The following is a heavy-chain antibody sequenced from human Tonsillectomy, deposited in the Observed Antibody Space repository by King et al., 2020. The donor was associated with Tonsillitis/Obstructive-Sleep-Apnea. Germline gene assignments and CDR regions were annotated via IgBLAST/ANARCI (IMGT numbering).Heavy chain of an antibody. CDR1: GYTFTRYA. J-gene: IGHJ4*02. D-gene: IGHD3-16*01. CDR3: AREGDGDPHDY. CDR2: INTNTGNP. V-gene: IGHV7-4-1*02. Sequence: QLVQSGSELKKPGGSVKVSCKASGYTFTRYAMNWVRQAPGQGLEWMGWINTNTGNPTNAQGFTGRLVFSLDPSVSTAYLQISSLKAEDTAVYYCAREGDGDPHDYWGQGTLVTVSS.